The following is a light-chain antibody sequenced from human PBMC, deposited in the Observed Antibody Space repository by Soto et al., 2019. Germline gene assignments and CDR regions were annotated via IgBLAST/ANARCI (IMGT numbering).Light chain of an antibody. CDR3: QQLNSYE. CDR1: QAXSRX. Sequence: QLTQSPSSLSASIGDRVIITCRATQAXSRXXAXXQXXXXXAXXLLIYAATTLQSGVPSRFSGAASGTECTLIISSLQSDDFATYYCQQLNSYEVGGGTKVEI. V-gene: IGKV1-9*01. CDR2: AAT. J-gene: IGKJ4*01.